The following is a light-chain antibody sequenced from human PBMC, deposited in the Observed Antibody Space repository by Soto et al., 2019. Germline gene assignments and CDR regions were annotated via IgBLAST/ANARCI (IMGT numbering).Light chain of an antibody. CDR3: QQYGGSRWT. CDR2: GAY. J-gene: IGKJ1*01. V-gene: IGKV3-20*01. CDR1: QSVSSTY. Sequence: EIVLTQSPGTTSLSPGERATLSCRASQSVSSTYLAWYQQKPGQAPRLLIYGAYNRATGIPARFSGSGSGTDVTLTISRLEPEDLAVYYCQQYGGSRWTFGQGTRVDI.